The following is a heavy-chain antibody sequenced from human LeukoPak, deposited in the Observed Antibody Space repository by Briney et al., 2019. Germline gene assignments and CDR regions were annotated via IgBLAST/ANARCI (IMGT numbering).Heavy chain of an antibody. CDR3: ARDPWAYYYYYMDV. CDR2: IKSKTDGGTT. Sequence: GGSLRLSCAASGFTFSNAWMSWVRQAPGKGLEWVGRIKSKTDGGTTDYAAPVKGRFTISRDDSKNTLYLQMNSLRAEDTAVYYCARDPWAYYYYYMDVWGKGTTVTVSS. V-gene: IGHV3-15*01. J-gene: IGHJ6*03. D-gene: IGHD7-27*01. CDR1: GFTFSNAW.